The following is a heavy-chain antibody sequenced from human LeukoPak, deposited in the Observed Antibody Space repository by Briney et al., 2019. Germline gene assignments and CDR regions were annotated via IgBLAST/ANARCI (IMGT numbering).Heavy chain of an antibody. J-gene: IGHJ4*02. V-gene: IGHV1-18*01. CDR2: ITTYNGNT. CDR3: ARVDGYSSGYNFDS. D-gene: IGHD5-18*01. CDR1: GYTFTSYG. Sequence: ATVKVSCKASGYTFTSYGLSWVRQAPGQGLEWMGWITTYNGNTKSAQRFQGRVTMTTETSTSTAYMELRSLRSDDTAVYYCARVDGYSSGYNFDSWGQGTLVTVSS.